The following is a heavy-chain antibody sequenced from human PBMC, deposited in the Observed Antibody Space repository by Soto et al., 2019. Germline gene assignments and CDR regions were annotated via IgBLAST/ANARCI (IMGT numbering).Heavy chain of an antibody. J-gene: IGHJ6*02. CDR3: AWLQSPQYYYYYGMDV. CDR2: IDPSDSYT. Sequence: PGESQKLSCKGSGYSFTSYWISWVRQMPGKGLEWMGRIDPSDSYTNYSPSFQGHVTISADKSISTAYLQWSSLKASDTAMYYCAWLQSPQYYYYYGMDVWGQGTTVTVSS. D-gene: IGHD5-18*01. CDR1: GYSFTSYW. V-gene: IGHV5-10-1*01.